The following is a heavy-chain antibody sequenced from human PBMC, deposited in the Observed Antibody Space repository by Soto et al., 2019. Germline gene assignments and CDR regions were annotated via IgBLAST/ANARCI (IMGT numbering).Heavy chain of an antibody. Sequence: DVQLLESGGDLVQPGGSLRLSCAASGFIFSNYAMSWVRQAPGKGLEWVSLIRGSGSPTNYADSVKGRFTVSRDNSKNILLLQMNSLRAEDTAVYYCVKDFRVGYDWTHDWGQGTLVTVSS. V-gene: IGHV3-23*01. CDR2: IRGSGSPT. J-gene: IGHJ4*02. CDR3: VKDFRVGYDWTHD. D-gene: IGHD5-12*01. CDR1: GFIFSNYA.